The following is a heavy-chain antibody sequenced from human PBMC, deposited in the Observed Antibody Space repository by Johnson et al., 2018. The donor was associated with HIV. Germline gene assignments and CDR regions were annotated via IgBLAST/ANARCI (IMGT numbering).Heavy chain of an antibody. CDR2: ISYDGSNK. D-gene: IGHD6-13*01. CDR1: GFTFSSYA. CDR3: ARDLAYNSRWTGAFDI. V-gene: IGHV3-30*04. J-gene: IGHJ3*02. Sequence: QVQLVESGGGLVQPGGSLRLSCAASGFTFSSYAMPWVRQAPGKGLEWVAVISYDGSNKYYADSVKGRFTISRDNSKNTLYLQMNSLRAEDTAVYYCARDLAYNSRWTGAFDIWGQGTMVTVSS.